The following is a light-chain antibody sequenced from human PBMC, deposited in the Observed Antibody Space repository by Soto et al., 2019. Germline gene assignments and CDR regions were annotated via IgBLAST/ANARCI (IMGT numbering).Light chain of an antibody. CDR1: QSVSSSY. V-gene: IGKV3-20*01. J-gene: IGKJ1*01. CDR2: GAS. CDR3: QQYCSSPRT. Sequence: EIVLTQSPGTLSLSPGERATLSCRASQSVSSSYLAWYQQNPGQAPMRLIYGASSRATGIPDRFSGSGSGTDFTLTISTLQPEAFAVYYCQQYCSSPRTFGQGTKVESK.